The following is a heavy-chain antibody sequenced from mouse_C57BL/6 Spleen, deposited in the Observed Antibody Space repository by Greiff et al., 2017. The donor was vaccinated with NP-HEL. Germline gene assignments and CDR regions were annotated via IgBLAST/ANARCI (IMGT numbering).Heavy chain of an antibody. V-gene: IGHV5-15*01. Sequence: EVQRVESGGGLVQPGGSLKLSCAASGFTFSDYGMAWVRQAPRKGPEWVAFISNLAYSIYYADTVTGRFTISRENAKNTLYLEMSSLRSEDTAMYYCARSDGYGGIGYAMDYWGQGTSVTVSS. CDR1: GFTFSDYG. D-gene: IGHD2-2*01. CDR3: ARSDGYGGIGYAMDY. CDR2: ISNLAYSI. J-gene: IGHJ4*01.